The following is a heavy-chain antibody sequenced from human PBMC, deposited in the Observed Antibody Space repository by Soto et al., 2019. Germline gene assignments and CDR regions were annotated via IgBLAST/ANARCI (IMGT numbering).Heavy chain of an antibody. Sequence: VQLVESGGGLVPPGGSLRLSCAASGFTFTSYWMHWVRQAPGKGLVWVSSIKSDGSSTNYADSVKGRFTISRDNAKNTVYLQMNSLRAEDTAVYFCGRGGRGGFDYWGQGALVTVSS. CDR1: GFTFTSYW. J-gene: IGHJ4*02. D-gene: IGHD3-16*01. CDR2: IKSDGSST. CDR3: GRGGRGGFDY. V-gene: IGHV3-74*01.